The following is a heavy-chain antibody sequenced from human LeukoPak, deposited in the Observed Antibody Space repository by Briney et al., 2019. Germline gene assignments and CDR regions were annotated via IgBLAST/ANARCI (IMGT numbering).Heavy chain of an antibody. J-gene: IGHJ6*02. V-gene: IGHV3-30-3*01. Sequence: GGSLRLSCAASGFTFSSYAMHWVRQAPGKGLEWVAVISYDGSNKYYADSVKGRFTISRDNSKNTLYLQMNSLRAEDTAVYYCAREEDSSSWYGAYYYGMDVWGQGTTVTVSS. CDR3: AREEDSSSWYGAYYYGMDV. CDR1: GFTFSSYA. D-gene: IGHD6-13*01. CDR2: ISYDGSNK.